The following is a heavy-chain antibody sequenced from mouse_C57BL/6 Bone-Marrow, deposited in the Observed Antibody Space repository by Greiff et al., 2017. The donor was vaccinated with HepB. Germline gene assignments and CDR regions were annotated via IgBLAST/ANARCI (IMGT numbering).Heavy chain of an antibody. V-gene: IGHV1-5*01. CDR2: IYPGNSDT. J-gene: IGHJ3*01. CDR3: TRPHYGSSYAWFAY. CDR1: GYTFTSYW. Sequence: VQLKQSGTVLARPGASVKMSCKTSGYTFTSYWMHWVKQRPGQGLEWIGAIYPGNSDTSYNQKFKGKAKLTAVTSASTAYMELSSLTTEDSAVYDCTRPHYGSSYAWFAYWGQGTLVTVSA. D-gene: IGHD1-1*01.